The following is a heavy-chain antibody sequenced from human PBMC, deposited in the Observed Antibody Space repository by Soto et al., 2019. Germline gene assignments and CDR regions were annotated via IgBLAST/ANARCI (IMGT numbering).Heavy chain of an antibody. J-gene: IGHJ4*02. D-gene: IGHD3-22*01. CDR2: INPNSGGT. Sequence: ASVKVSCKASGYTFTGYYMHWVRQAPGQGLEWMGWINPNSGGTNYAQKFQGWVTMTRDTSISTAYMELSRLRSDDTAVYYCARGGTYYYDSSGYYRPWYFDYWGQGTLVTVSS. CDR1: GYTFTGYY. V-gene: IGHV1-2*04. CDR3: ARGGTYYYDSSGYYRPWYFDY.